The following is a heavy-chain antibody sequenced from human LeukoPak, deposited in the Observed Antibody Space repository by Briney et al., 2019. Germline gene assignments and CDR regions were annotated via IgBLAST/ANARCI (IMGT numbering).Heavy chain of an antibody. V-gene: IGHV3-30*04. D-gene: IGHD5-12*01. J-gene: IGHJ2*01. CDR3: ARGRPGYSGYNDPWYFDL. Sequence: PGGSLRLSCAASGFTFSSYAMHWVRQAPGKGLEWVAVISYDGSNEYYADSVKGRFTFSRDNSKNTLFLQMNSLSDEDTAVYYCARGRPGYSGYNDPWYFDLWGRGTLVTVSS. CDR1: GFTFSSYA. CDR2: ISYDGSNE.